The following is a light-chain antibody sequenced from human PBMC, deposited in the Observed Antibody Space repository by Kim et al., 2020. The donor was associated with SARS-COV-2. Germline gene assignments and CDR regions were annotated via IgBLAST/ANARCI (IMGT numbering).Light chain of an antibody. CDR1: SSNIGSNT. Sequence: ELTQPPSASGTPGQRVTISCSGSSSNIGSNTVTWYQQLPGTAPKVLIHSNHQRPAGVPDRFSGSKSATSASLAISGLQSEDEAEYYCAAWDDSLNGPAFGGGTQLTVL. J-gene: IGLJ2*01. CDR2: SNH. CDR3: AAWDDSLNGPA. V-gene: IGLV1-44*01.